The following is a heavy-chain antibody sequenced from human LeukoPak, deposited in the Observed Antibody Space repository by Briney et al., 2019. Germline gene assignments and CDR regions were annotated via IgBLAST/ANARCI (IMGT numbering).Heavy chain of an antibody. CDR2: ISGSGGST. J-gene: IGHJ4*02. Sequence: GGSLRLSCAASEFTFSNYAMSWVRQAPGKGLEWVSAISGSGGSTYYADSVKGRFTISRDNSKNTLYLQMNSLRAEDTAVYYCAKDRWAMTTVTTGNFDYWGQGTLVTVSS. CDR1: EFTFSNYA. V-gene: IGHV3-23*01. CDR3: AKDRWAMTTVTTGNFDY. D-gene: IGHD4-11*01.